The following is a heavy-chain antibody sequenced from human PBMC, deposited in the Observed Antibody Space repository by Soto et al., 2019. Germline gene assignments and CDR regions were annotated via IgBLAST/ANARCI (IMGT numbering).Heavy chain of an antibody. CDR2: VSGNSGSS. CDR1: GFSFSSYA. J-gene: IGHJ4*02. V-gene: IGHV3-23*01. CDR3: VKDTVVVPAAGRGFDY. Sequence: VQLLESGGGLVPPGGSLRLSCAASGFSFSSYAMSWVRQSPGKGLEWVSSVSGNSGSSYYADSGKGRFTISRDNSKNTLFLEMNSLRAEDTAVYYCVKDTVVVPAAGRGFDYWGQGTLVTVSS. D-gene: IGHD2-2*01.